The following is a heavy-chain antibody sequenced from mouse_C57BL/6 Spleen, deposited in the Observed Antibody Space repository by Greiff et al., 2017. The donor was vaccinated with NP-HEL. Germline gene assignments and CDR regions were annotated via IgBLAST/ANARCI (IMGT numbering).Heavy chain of an antibody. D-gene: IGHD2-10*02. CDR3: ARGGGMGALGV. CDR2: INPNYGTT. V-gene: IGHV1-39*01. J-gene: IGHJ1*03. Sequence: VQLQQSGPELVKPGASVKISCKASGYSFTDYNMNWVKQSTGKSLEWIGVINPNYGTTSYNQKFKGKVTLTVDQSSSTAYMQLNSLTSEDSAVYDGARGGGMGALGVWGTGTTVTVSS. CDR1: GYSFTDYN.